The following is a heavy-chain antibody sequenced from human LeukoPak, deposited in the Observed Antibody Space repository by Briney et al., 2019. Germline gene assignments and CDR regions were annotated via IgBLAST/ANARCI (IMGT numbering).Heavy chain of an antibody. D-gene: IGHD2-2*01. J-gene: IGHJ4*02. V-gene: IGHV1-18*01. Sequence: ASVKVSCKTSGYTFSNFGISWVRQAPGQGLEWMGWISGNNDNPNYGQKFQGRFTVTTDSSTSTAYMELRNLRSDDTAVYYCARDGASTDDYWGQGTLVTVSS. CDR1: GYTFSNFG. CDR2: ISGNNDNP. CDR3: ARDGASTDDY.